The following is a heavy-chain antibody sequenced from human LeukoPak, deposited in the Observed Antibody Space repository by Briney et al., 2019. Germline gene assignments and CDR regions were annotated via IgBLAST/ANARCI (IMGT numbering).Heavy chain of an antibody. Sequence: ASVKVSCKASGGTFSSYAISWVRQAPGQGLEWMGWISAYNGNTNYAQKLQGRVTMTTDTSTSTAYMELRSLRSDDTAVYYCARVRGGSYSSSSDYYYYGMDVWGQGTTVTVSS. CDR3: ARVRGGSYSSSSDYYYYGMDV. D-gene: IGHD6-6*01. CDR2: ISAYNGNT. V-gene: IGHV1-18*01. CDR1: GGTFSSYA. J-gene: IGHJ6*02.